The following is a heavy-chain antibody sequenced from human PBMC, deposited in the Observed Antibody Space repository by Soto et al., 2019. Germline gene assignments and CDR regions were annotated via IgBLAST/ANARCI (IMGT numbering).Heavy chain of an antibody. V-gene: IGHV3-53*01. Sequence: GGSLRLSCTASGFTFGDYAMSWVRQAPGKGLEWVSLMHRGGTTDNADSVKGRFTTSRDKSKNTLYLHMNGLRVEDTAVYYCARVNTTLVDHFDCWGQGTLVTVSS. CDR2: MHRGGTT. D-gene: IGHD5-18*01. CDR3: ARVNTTLVDHFDC. CDR1: GFTFGDYA. J-gene: IGHJ4*02.